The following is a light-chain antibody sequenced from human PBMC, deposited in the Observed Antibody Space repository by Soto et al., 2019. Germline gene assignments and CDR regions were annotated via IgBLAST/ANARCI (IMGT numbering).Light chain of an antibody. CDR2: AAS. J-gene: IGKJ3*01. CDR1: ESIVGW. CDR3: QQPYTFPLT. V-gene: IGKV1-12*01. Sequence: IQMTQSPSSMSASVGDTVTITCRASESIVGWLAWYQQKPGEAPKLLIYAASTLQSGVPSRFSGSGYGTDFTLTINGLQPEDFATYYCQQPYTFPLTFGPGTKVDI.